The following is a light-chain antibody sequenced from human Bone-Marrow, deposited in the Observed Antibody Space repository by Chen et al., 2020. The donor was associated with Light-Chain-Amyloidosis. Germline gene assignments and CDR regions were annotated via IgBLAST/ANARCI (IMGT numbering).Light chain of an antibody. CDR2: GSS. J-gene: IGKJ4*01. Sequence: IVLTQSPGTLSLSPGEGANLSCRASQTISSNYLTWYQQKFGQAPRLLIYGSSSMATGIPDRFTGSGSGTDFTLTINRLEPEDFAMYYCQQYGTSPLTFGGGTKVEIK. V-gene: IGKV3-20*01. CDR1: QTISSNY. CDR3: QQYGTSPLT.